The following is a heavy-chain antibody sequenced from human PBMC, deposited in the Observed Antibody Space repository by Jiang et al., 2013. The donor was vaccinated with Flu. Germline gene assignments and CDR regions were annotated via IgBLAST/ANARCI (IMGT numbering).Heavy chain of an antibody. V-gene: IGHV4-4*08. CDR3: TGGSFSFRFDF. CDR2: VYMSGST. CDR1: GGSISTSY. D-gene: IGHD1-26*01. Sequence: SGPGLVKPSETLSLTCTVAGGSISTSYWSWIRRAPGKGPEWIGYVYMSGSTNYNPSLKSRVAISIDTSKNQFSLSLTSVTAEDTATYYCTGGSFSFRFDFWGQGALVTVSS. J-gene: IGHJ4*02.